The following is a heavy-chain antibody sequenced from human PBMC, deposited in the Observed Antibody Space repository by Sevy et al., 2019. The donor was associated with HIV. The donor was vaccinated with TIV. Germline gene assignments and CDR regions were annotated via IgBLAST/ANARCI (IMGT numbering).Heavy chain of an antibody. Sequence: GGSLRLSCAASGFTFSSYGMHWVRQAPGKGLEWVAVISYDGSNKYYADSVKGRFTISRDNSKNTLYLQMNSLRAEDTAVYYCAKEALCSGGSRYLDYYYYYGMDVWGQGTTVTVSS. J-gene: IGHJ6*02. V-gene: IGHV3-30*18. CDR2: ISYDGSNK. CDR3: AKEALCSGGSRYLDYYYYYGMDV. CDR1: GFTFSSYG. D-gene: IGHD2-15*01.